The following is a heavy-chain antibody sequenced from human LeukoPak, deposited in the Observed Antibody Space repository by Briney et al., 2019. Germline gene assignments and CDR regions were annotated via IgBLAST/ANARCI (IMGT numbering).Heavy chain of an antibody. CDR2: ISGSGGST. D-gene: IGHD3-3*01. J-gene: IGHJ3*02. V-gene: IGHV3-23*01. Sequence: GGSLRLSCAASGFTFSSYAMSWVRQAPGKGLEWVSAISGSGGSTYYADSVKGRFTISRDNAKNSLYLQMNSLRAEDTAAYYCASTIFGVVTDDAFDIRGQGTMVTVSS. CDR1: GFTFSSYA. CDR3: ASTIFGVVTDDAFDI.